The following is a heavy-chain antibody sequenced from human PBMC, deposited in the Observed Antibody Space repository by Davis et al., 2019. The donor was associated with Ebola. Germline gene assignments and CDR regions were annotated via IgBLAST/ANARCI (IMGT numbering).Heavy chain of an antibody. CDR1: GGSISSGGYY. D-gene: IGHD3-22*01. J-gene: IGHJ6*02. V-gene: IGHV4-31*03. CDR2: IYYSGST. CDR3: AAMRDSSGYYYYYYGMDV. Sequence: TLSLTCTVSGGSISSGGYYWSWIRQHPGKGLEWIGYIYYSGSTYYNPSLKSRVTISVDTSKNQFSLKLSSVTAADTAVYYCAAMRDSSGYYYYYYGMDVWGQGTTVTVSS.